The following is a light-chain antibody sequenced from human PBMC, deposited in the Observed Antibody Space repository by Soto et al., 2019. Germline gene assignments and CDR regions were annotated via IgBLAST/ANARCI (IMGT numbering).Light chain of an antibody. CDR2: GNS. CDR1: SSNIGAGYD. Sequence: QSVLTQPPSVSGAPGQRVTISCTGSSSNIGAGYDVHWYQQLPGTPPKLLIYGNSNRHSGVTDRFSGSKSGTSASLAITKRQAEDEDADYCQSYDSSLSVVFGGGTKLTVL. J-gene: IGLJ2*01. CDR3: QSYDSSLSVV. V-gene: IGLV1-40*01.